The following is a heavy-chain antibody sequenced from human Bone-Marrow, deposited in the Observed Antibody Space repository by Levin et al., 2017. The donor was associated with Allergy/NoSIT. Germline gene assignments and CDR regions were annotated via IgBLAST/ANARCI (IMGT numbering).Heavy chain of an antibody. CDR2: IRYDGSNK. CDR3: ARDRISVAGMAAPPGY. V-gene: IGHV3-30*02. J-gene: IGHJ1*01. Sequence: GGSLRLSCAASGFTFISYGMHWVRQAPGKGLEWVAFIRYDGSNKYYADSLKGRFTISRDNSKNTLHLQMNSLTEEDTAVYYCARDRISVAGMAAPPGYWGQGTLVTVSS. CDR1: GFTFISYG. D-gene: IGHD6-19*01.